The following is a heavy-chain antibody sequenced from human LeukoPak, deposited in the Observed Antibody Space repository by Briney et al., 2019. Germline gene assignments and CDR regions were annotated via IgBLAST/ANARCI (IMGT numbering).Heavy chain of an antibody. CDR3: AKTGNPPTGDY. V-gene: IGHV3-30*14. J-gene: IGHJ4*02. CDR1: GFTFSNYA. CDR2: LPYDGSRE. Sequence: GGSLRLSCAASGFTFSNYAMHWVRQAPGKGLEWVAVLPYDGSREYYADSVKGRFTISRDNSKNTLYLQMNSLRAEDAAVYYCAKTGNPPTGDYWGQGTLVTVSS. D-gene: IGHD1-1*01.